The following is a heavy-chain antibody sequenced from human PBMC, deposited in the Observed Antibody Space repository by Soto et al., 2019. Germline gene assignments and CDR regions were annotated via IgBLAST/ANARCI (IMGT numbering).Heavy chain of an antibody. Sequence: SETLSLICAVSGVSISSYYWSWIRQPPGKGLEWIGYGYYTGATIYSPSLRSRVSISVDTSKNQFSLKLTSVTAADTALYSCARGRNIWRPWGQGTLVTAPQ. CDR1: GVSISSYY. CDR3: ARGRNIWRP. CDR2: GYYTGAT. V-gene: IGHV4-59*01. J-gene: IGHJ4*02.